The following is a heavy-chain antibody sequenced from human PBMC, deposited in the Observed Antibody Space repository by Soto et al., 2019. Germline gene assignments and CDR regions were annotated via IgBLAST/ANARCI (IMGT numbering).Heavy chain of an antibody. CDR2: ISYDGSNK. Sequence: QVQLVESGGGVVQPGRSLRLSCAASGFTFSSYAMHWVRQAPGKGLEWVAVISYDGSNKYYADSVKGRFTISRDNSKNTLYLQMNRLRAEDTAVYYCARDRESLGYCSSTSCPNAFDIWGQGTMVTVSS. CDR3: ARDRESLGYCSSTSCPNAFDI. CDR1: GFTFSSYA. J-gene: IGHJ3*02. D-gene: IGHD2-2*01. V-gene: IGHV3-30-3*01.